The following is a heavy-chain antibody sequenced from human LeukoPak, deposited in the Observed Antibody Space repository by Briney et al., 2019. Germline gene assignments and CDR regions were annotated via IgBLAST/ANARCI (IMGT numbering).Heavy chain of an antibody. CDR2: IYCSGST. CDR1: GGSISSYY. D-gene: IGHD5-18*01. J-gene: IGHJ5*02. CDR3: ARANRYSYGLNWFDP. V-gene: IGHV4-59*01. Sequence: SETLSLTCTVSGGSISSYYWSWIRQPPGKGLEWIGYIYCSGSTNYNPSLKSRVTISVDTSKNQFSLKLSSVTAADTAVYYCARANRYSYGLNWFDPWGQGTLVTVSS.